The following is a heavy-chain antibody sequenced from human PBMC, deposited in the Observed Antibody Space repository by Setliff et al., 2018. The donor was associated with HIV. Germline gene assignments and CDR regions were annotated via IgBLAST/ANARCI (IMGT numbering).Heavy chain of an antibody. V-gene: IGHV4-30-2*01. CDR2: IYPNGNT. D-gene: IGHD3-10*01. CDR3: ARISWLGESTPDY. CDR1: GGSISSASYS. Sequence: PSETLSLTCTVSGGSISSASYSWSWIRQPPGKGLEWIGYIYPNGNTYYSPSLKSRVTISVDRSKNQFSLKLISVPAADTAVYYCARISWLGESTPDYWGQGTLVTVSS. J-gene: IGHJ4*02.